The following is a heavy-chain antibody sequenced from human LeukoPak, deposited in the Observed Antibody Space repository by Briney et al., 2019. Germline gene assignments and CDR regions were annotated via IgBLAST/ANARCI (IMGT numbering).Heavy chain of an antibody. CDR3: ARAGDYYDSSGCDY. J-gene: IGHJ4*02. CDR1: GFTFSSYS. Sequence: GGSLRLSCAASGFTFSSYSMNWVRQAPGKGLEWVSYISSSGSTIYYADSVKGRFTISRDNAKNSLYLQMNSLRAEDTAVYYCARAGDYYDSSGCDYWGQGTLSPSPQ. V-gene: IGHV3-48*04. D-gene: IGHD3-22*01. CDR2: ISSSGSTI.